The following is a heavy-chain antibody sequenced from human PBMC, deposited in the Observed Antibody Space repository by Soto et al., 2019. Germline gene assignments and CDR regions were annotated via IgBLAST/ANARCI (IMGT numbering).Heavy chain of an antibody. CDR3: AIPGSSYGSYYYYGMDV. Sequence: SVKVSCKASGGTFSSYAISWVRQAPGQGLEWMGGIIPIFGTANYAQKFQGRVTITADKSTSTAYMELSSLRSEDTAVYYCAIPGSSYGSYYYYGMDVWGQGTTVIVSS. CDR2: IIPIFGTA. J-gene: IGHJ6*02. D-gene: IGHD5-18*01. V-gene: IGHV1-69*06. CDR1: GGTFSSYA.